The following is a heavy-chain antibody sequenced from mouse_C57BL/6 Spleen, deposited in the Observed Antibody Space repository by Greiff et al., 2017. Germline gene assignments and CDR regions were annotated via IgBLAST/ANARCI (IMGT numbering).Heavy chain of an antibody. D-gene: IGHD2-3*01. CDR3: ARGGRDGSPWFAY. J-gene: IGHJ3*01. CDR1: GYAFSRSW. Sequence: VQLQQSGPELVKPGASVKISCKASGYAFSRSWMNWVKQRPGTGLEWIGRIYPGDGGTNYNGKFKGKATLTADKSSSTAYMQVGSLRSEDYAVCFGARGGRDGSPWFAYWGQGTLVTVSA. CDR2: IYPGDGGT. V-gene: IGHV1-82*01.